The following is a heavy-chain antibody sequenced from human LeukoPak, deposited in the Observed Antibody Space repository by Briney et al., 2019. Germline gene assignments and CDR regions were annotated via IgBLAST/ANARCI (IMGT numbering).Heavy chain of an antibody. D-gene: IGHD4-23*01. CDR3: ARHGGDYGGDSGTYYFDF. Sequence: PSQTLSLTCSVSGGSINSDDYYGNWIRQPPGKGLEWVGYIYYSGSTYYNPSLKSRVTISVDTSKNQFSLKLSSVTAADTAVYYCARHGGDYGGDSGTYYFDFWGQGTLVTVSS. CDR2: IYYSGST. CDR1: GGSINSDDYY. J-gene: IGHJ4*02. V-gene: IGHV4-30-4*01.